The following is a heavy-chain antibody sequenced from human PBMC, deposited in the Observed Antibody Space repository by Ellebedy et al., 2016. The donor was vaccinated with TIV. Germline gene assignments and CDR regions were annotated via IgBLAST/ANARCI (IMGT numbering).Heavy chain of an antibody. J-gene: IGHJ4*02. CDR2: FDWDDDQ. Sequence: SGPTLVKPTQTLTLTCTFSGFSLSTTRVSVSWIRQPPGKALEWLARFDWDDDQYFNTSLRTRLTISKDTSKNQVVLTMTNMDPVDTATYYCARTDGSGWAFDSWGQGTLVTVSS. D-gene: IGHD6-19*01. V-gene: IGHV2-70*11. CDR1: GFSLSTTRVS. CDR3: ARTDGSGWAFDS.